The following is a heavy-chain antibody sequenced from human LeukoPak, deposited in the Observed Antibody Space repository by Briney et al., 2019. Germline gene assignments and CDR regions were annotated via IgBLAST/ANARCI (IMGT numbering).Heavy chain of an antibody. V-gene: IGHV3-30-3*01. CDR3: ARDRIQLWSEFDY. CDR2: ISYDGSNK. CDR1: GFTFSNYA. Sequence: GGSLRLSCAASGFTFSNYAMHWVRQAPGKGLEWVAVISYDGSNKYYADSVKGRFTISRDNSKNTLYLQMNSLRAEDTAVYYCARDRIQLWSEFDYWGQGTLVTVSS. D-gene: IGHD5-18*01. J-gene: IGHJ4*02.